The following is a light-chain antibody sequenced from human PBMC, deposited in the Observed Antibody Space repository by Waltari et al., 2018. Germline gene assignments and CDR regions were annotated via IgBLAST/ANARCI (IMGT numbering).Light chain of an antibody. CDR3: AAWDDRLNGRWE. CDR2: RND. J-gene: IGLJ3*02. CDR1: TSTIGHIV. Sequence: QSVLTQPPSASGTPGQPVTISRSCSTSTIGHIVLNSYRLVPGTTPKLLIYRNDQRPSGVPDRFSGSKSGTSASLAISGLRSEDEGDYFCAAWDDRLNGRWEFGGGTKLTVL. V-gene: IGLV1-44*01.